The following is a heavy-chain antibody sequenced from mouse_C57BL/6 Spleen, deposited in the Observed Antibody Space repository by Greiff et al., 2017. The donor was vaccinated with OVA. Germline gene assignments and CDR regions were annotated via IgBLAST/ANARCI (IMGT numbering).Heavy chain of an antibody. CDR1: GYTFTSYW. D-gene: IGHD3-1*01. V-gene: IGHV1-55*01. Sequence: VQLQQPGAELVKPGASVKMSCKASGYTFTSYWITWVKQRPGQGLEWIGDIYPGSGSTYYNEKFKSKATLTVDTSSSTAYMQLSSLTSEDSAVYYCARWGGSTDWYDDVWGTGTTVTVSS. CDR2: IYPGSGST. CDR3: ARWGGSTDWYDDV. J-gene: IGHJ1*03.